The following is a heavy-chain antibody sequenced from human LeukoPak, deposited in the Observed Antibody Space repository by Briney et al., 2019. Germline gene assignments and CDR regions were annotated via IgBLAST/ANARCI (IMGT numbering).Heavy chain of an antibody. CDR2: IYYSGST. V-gene: IGHV4-59*01. Sequence: SGTLSLTCTVSGGSISSYYWSWIRQPPGKGLEWIGYIYYSGSTNYNPSLKSRVTISVDTSKNQFSLKLSSVTAADTAVYYCASTQWLIQYFQHWGQGTLVTVSS. D-gene: IGHD6-19*01. CDR1: GGSISSYY. CDR3: ASTQWLIQYFQH. J-gene: IGHJ1*01.